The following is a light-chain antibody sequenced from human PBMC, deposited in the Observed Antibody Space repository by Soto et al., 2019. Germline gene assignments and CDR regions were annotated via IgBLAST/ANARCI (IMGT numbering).Light chain of an antibody. CDR3: QQYDNVPSFT. J-gene: IGKJ5*01. V-gene: IGKV1-33*01. CDR2: DAS. Sequence: DIQMTQSPSSLSASVGDRVTITCQASQDISNYLNWYQQKPGKAPNLLIYDASNLQTGVPSRFGGSGYATDFTFTISNLQPEDIATYYCQQYDNVPSFTFGQGTRRDFK. CDR1: QDISNY.